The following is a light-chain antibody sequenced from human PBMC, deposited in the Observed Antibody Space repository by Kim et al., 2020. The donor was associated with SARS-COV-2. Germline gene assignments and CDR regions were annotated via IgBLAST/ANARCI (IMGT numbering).Light chain of an antibody. J-gene: IGKJ2*01. V-gene: IGKV3-20*01. CDR2: GAS. CDR3: QHYATSPFT. Sequence: IVLTQSPGTLSLSPGDRATLSCRASQSVRNNYLTWYQQKPGQTPRLLIYGASIRATGIPDRFSGSGSGTDFTLTISRLEPEDFAVYYCQHYATSPFTFGQGTKLEI. CDR1: QSVRNNY.